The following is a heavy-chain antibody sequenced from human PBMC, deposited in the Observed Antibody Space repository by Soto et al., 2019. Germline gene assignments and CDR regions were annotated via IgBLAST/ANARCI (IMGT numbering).Heavy chain of an antibody. CDR2: FDPEDGET. J-gene: IGHJ4*02. CDR3: ARVADYYDSSVLDY. D-gene: IGHD3-22*01. Sequence: GASVKVSCKVSGYTLTELSMHWVRQAPGKGLEWMGGFDPEDGETIYAQKFQGRVTMTEDTSTDTAYMELSSLRSEDTAVYYCARVADYYDSSVLDYWGQGTLVTVYS. V-gene: IGHV1-24*01. CDR1: GYTLTELS.